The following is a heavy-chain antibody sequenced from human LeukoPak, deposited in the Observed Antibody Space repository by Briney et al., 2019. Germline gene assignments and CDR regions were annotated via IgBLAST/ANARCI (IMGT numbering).Heavy chain of an antibody. Sequence: PGGSLRLSCAASGFTFSTYGMHWVRQAPGKGLEWVAFIRYDGNNKFYADFVKGRFTISRDNSKNTLYLHMNSLRTEDTAVYYCAKIEGRYQLANVPDHWGQGTLVTVSS. CDR2: IRYDGNNK. CDR3: AKIEGRYQLANVPDH. D-gene: IGHD3-16*02. V-gene: IGHV3-30*02. J-gene: IGHJ4*02. CDR1: GFTFSTYG.